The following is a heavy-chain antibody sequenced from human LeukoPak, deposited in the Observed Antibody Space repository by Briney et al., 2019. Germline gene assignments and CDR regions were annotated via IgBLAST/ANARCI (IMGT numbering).Heavy chain of an antibody. V-gene: IGHV1-46*01. CDR2: INPSGGST. CDR3: ANSLYGDFIDY. Sequence: ASVKVSCKASGDTFTSYYMHWVRQAPGQGLEWMGIINPSGGSTSYAQKFQARVTMTRDTSTSTVYMELSSLRSEDTAVYYCANSLYGDFIDYWGQGTLVTVSS. J-gene: IGHJ4*02. CDR1: GDTFTSYY. D-gene: IGHD4-17*01.